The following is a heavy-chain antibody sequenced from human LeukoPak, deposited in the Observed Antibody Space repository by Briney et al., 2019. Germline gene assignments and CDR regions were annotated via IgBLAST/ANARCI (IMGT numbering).Heavy chain of an antibody. J-gene: IGHJ4*02. CDR3: AREVVVPAARFFDY. D-gene: IGHD2-2*01. CDR1: GGSISSYY. CDR2: IYYSGST. Sequence: SETLSLTCTVSGGSISSYYWSWIRQPPGKGLEWIGYIYYSGSTYYNPSLKSRVTISVDTSKNQFSLKLSSVTAADTAVYYCAREVVVPAARFFDYWGQGTLVTVSS. V-gene: IGHV4-30-4*08.